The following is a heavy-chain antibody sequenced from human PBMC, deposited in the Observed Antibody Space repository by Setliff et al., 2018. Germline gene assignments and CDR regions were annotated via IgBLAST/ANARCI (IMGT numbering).Heavy chain of an antibody. Sequence: PGGSLRLSCVGSGFGFSDAWMTWVRQSPGKGLEWIGEIYHDGNSNFNPSVHYSPSLKSRVTMSIDKSNNQFSLKLTSVTAADTAVYYCAKGGGRYHSDSWGQGILVTVSS. J-gene: IGHJ4*02. CDR1: GFGFSDAW. D-gene: IGHD1-1*01. V-gene: IGHV4-4*02. CDR2: IYHDGNS. CDR3: AKGGGRYHSDS.